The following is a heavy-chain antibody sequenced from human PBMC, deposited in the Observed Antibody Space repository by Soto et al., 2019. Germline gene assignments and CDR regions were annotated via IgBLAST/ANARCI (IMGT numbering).Heavy chain of an antibody. D-gene: IGHD7-27*01. CDR3: ARGRYCLTGRCFPNWFDS. Sequence: SETLSLTCSVSGDSISNLDYFWAWIRQPPGQALEYIGYIYKSATTYYNTSFESRVAISVDTSKSQFSLNVTSVTAADTAVYFCARGRYCLTGRCFPNWFDSWGQGALVTVSS. V-gene: IGHV4-30-4*01. CDR1: GDSISNLDYF. J-gene: IGHJ5*01. CDR2: IYKSATT.